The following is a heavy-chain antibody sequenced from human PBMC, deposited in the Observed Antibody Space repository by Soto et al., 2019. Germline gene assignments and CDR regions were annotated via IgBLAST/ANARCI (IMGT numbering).Heavy chain of an antibody. J-gene: IGHJ4*02. Sequence: SVKVSCKASGGTFSSYTISWVRQAPGQGLEWMGRIIPILGIANYAQKFQGRVTITADKSTSTAYMELSSLRSEDTAVYYCARATYDSSGQYQFDYGGQGTLVTVS. CDR3: ARATYDSSGQYQFDY. D-gene: IGHD3-22*01. CDR1: GGTFSSYT. V-gene: IGHV1-69*02. CDR2: IIPILGIA.